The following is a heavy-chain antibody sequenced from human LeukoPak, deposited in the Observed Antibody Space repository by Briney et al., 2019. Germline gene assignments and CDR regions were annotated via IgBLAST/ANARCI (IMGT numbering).Heavy chain of an antibody. V-gene: IGHV3-33*01. Sequence: GGSLRLSCAASGFTFSSYGMHWVRQAPGKGLEWVAVIWYDGSNKYYADSVKGRFTISRDNSKNTLYLQMNSLRAEDTAVYYCARWYWGVPFDYWGQGTLVTVSS. D-gene: IGHD2-8*02. CDR3: ARWYWGVPFDY. CDR1: GFTFSSYG. J-gene: IGHJ4*02. CDR2: IWYDGSNK.